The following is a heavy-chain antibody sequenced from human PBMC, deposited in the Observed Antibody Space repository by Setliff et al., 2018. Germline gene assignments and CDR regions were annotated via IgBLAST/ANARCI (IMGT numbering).Heavy chain of an antibody. CDR1: GYSISSGYY. D-gene: IGHD2-15*01. CDR3: ARLWRRIQQIDY. CDR2: IYHSGST. J-gene: IGHJ4*02. Sequence: KPSETLSLTCAVSGYSISSGYYWGWIRQPPGKGLEWIGSIYHSGSTYYNPSLKSRVTISVDTSKNQFSLKLSSVTAADTAVYYRARLWRRIQQIDYWGQGTLVTVSS. V-gene: IGHV4-38-2*01.